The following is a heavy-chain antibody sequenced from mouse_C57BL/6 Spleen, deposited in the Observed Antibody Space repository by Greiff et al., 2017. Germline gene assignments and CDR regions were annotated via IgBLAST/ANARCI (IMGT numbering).Heavy chain of an antibody. J-gene: IGHJ2*01. CDR2: ISSGGSYT. CDR3: ARHGGKGIDY. Sequence: EVHLVESGGDLVKPGGSLKLSCAASGFTFSSYGMSWVRQTPDKRLEWVATISSGGSYTYYPDSVKGRFTISRDNAKNTLYLQMSSLKSEDTAMYYCARHGGKGIDYWGQGTTLTVSS. CDR1: GFTFSSYG. V-gene: IGHV5-6*01.